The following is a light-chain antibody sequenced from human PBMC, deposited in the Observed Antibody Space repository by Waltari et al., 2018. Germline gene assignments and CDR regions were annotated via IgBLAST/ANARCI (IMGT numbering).Light chain of an antibody. CDR2: RAS. Sequence: EIVMTQSPATLSLSPGERANLSCRASQSVTNNLAWYQQKPGQAPRHLIYRASTRATSIPARISGSGSGTEFTLTISSLQSEDFAFYYCQQYNNWPLTFGGGTKVEIK. CDR3: QQYNNWPLT. CDR1: QSVTNN. J-gene: IGKJ4*01. V-gene: IGKV3-15*01.